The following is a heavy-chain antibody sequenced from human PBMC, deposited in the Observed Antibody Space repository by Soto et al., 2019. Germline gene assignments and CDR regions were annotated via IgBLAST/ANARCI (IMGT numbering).Heavy chain of an antibody. Sequence: ASVKVSCKASGYTFSNFGLSWVRQAPGQGLEWMGWISPSNGQTIYAQNFHGRVTMTTDTSKATANMELRSLISDDTAVYYCARVIMIFGVANLGSYFDYWGQGTRVTVSS. CDR2: ISPSNGQT. J-gene: IGHJ4*02. CDR1: GYTFSNFG. V-gene: IGHV1-18*01. D-gene: IGHD3-3*01. CDR3: ARVIMIFGVANLGSYFDY.